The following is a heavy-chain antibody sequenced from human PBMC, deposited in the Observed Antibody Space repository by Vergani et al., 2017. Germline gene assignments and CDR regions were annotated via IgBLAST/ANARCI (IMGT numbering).Heavy chain of an antibody. CDR2: LTGGVGST. CDR3: VKDAGSYENFFDS. D-gene: IGHD1-26*01. V-gene: IGHV3-23*01. Sequence: EVQLLESGGSLKQPGGSVRLSCAASGFTFSTYAMHWVRQAPGKGLEWVSALTGGVGSTYYADSFKGRFIISRDNSRDTLYLQMNSLRPDDTATYYCVKDAGSYENFFDSWGQGTLVTVSS. CDR1: GFTFSTYA. J-gene: IGHJ4*02.